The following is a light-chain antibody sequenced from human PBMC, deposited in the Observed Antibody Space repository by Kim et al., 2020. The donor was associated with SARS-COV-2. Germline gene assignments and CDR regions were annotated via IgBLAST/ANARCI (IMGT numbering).Light chain of an antibody. CDR2: DVR. CDR3: CSTSNTLDYV. CDR1: SGDIGNSNS. J-gene: IGLJ1*01. V-gene: IGLV2-14*03. Sequence: GQWITISCSGTSGDIGNSNSVSWYQQHSGEAPRLIIYDVRDRPSGVSARFSGSKSANMASLTISGLRSEDEADYYCCSTSNTLDYVFGSGTKVTVL.